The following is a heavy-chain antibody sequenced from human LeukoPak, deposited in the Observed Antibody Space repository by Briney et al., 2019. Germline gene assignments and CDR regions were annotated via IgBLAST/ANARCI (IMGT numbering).Heavy chain of an antibody. D-gene: IGHD4-11*01. CDR2: IIPIFGTA. J-gene: IGHJ6*03. CDR3: ARASTVTTHERGRLYYYYYMDV. CDR1: GGTFSSYA. V-gene: IGHV1-69*05. Sequence: SVKVSCKASGGTFSSYAISWVRQAPGQGLEWMGGIIPIFGTANYAQKFQGRVTITTDESTSTAYMEPSSLRSEDTAVYYCARASTVTTHERGRLYYYYYMDVWGKGTTVTVSS.